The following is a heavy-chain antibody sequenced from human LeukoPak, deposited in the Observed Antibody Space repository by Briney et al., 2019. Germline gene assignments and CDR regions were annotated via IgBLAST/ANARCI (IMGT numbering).Heavy chain of an antibody. V-gene: IGHV3-30*02. Sequence: GGSLRLSCAASGFTFSSYGMHWVRRAPGKGLEWVAFIRYDGSNKYYADSVKGRFTISRDNSKNTLYLQMNSLRAEDTAVYYCAKSRGYSYGYEAYFDYWGQGTLVTVSS. J-gene: IGHJ4*02. CDR2: IRYDGSNK. CDR3: AKSRGYSYGYEAYFDY. D-gene: IGHD5-18*01. CDR1: GFTFSSYG.